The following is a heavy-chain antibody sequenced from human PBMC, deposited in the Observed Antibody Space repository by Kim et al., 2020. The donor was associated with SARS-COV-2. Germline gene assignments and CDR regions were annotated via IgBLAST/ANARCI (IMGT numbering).Heavy chain of an antibody. Sequence: GGSLRLSCAASVFPFIDYYLPWLRQAPGKGLEWLSYISSSGSYIVYADSVKGRFSISRDNAKNSLYLQMNSLRAEDTAVYYCARVSSGSSSWYWFDPWG. CDR3: ARVSSGSSSWYWFDP. CDR1: VFPFIDYY. V-gene: IGHV3-11*05. CDR2: ISSSGSYI. J-gene: IGHJ5*02. D-gene: IGHD6-13*01.